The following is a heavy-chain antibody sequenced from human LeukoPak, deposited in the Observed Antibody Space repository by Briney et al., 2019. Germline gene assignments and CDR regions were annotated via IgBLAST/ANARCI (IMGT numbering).Heavy chain of an antibody. D-gene: IGHD1-7*01. J-gene: IGHJ4*02. CDR3: TTDWTGTTPDY. V-gene: IGHV3-15*01. CDR2: IKSKTDGGTT. CDR1: GFIFSNAC. Sequence: GGSLRLSCAASGFIFSNACMSWVRQAPGKGLEWVGRIKSKTDGGTTDYAAPVKRRFTISRHDSKNTLYLQMNSLKTEDTAVYYCTTDWTGTTPDYWGQGTLVTVSS.